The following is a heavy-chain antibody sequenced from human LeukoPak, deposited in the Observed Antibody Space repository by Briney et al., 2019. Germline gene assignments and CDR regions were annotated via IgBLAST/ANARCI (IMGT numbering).Heavy chain of an antibody. Sequence: SLCPSSEASGFTFSSYVVNWVRQAPGKGLEWVAVIWYDGSNKYYADSVKGRFTISRDNSKNTLYLQMNSLRAEDTAVYYCARDKYSAWSTGYYVMDVWGPVTTVTVSS. J-gene: IGHJ6*02. CDR1: GFTFSSYV. CDR3: ARDKYSAWSTGYYVMDV. D-gene: IGHD5-12*01. CDR2: IWYDGSNK. V-gene: IGHV3-33*01.